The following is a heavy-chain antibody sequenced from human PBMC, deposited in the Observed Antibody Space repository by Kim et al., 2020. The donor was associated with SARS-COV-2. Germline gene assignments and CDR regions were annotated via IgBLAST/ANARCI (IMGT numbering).Heavy chain of an antibody. CDR3: ARTGGSRSDYFDY. D-gene: IGHD6-13*01. V-gene: IGHV3-74*01. J-gene: IGHJ4*02. Sequence: YADSVKGRFTISRDNAKNTLYLQMNSLRAEDTAVYYCARTGGSRSDYFDYWGQGTLVTVSS.